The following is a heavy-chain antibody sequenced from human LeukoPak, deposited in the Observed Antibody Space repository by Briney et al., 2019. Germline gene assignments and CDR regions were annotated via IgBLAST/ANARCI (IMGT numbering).Heavy chain of an antibody. Sequence: PGRSLRLSCAASGFTFSSYGMHWVRQAPGKGLEWVAVISYDGSNKYYADSVKGRFTISRDNSKNTLYLQMNSLRAEDTAVYYCAKDFGSGYYYFDNWGQGTLVTVSS. J-gene: IGHJ4*02. CDR1: GFTFSSYG. D-gene: IGHD3-22*01. V-gene: IGHV3-30*18. CDR3: AKDFGSGYYYFDN. CDR2: ISYDGSNK.